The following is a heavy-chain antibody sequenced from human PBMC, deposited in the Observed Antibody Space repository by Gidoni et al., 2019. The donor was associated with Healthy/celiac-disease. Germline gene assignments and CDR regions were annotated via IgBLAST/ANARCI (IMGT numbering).Heavy chain of an antibody. Sequence: QVQLVQSGAEVKKPGASVKVSSKASGYTFTSYGISWVRQAPGHGLEWMGWISDYNSNTNYAQKLQGRVTMTTDTSTSTAYMELRSLRSDDTAVYYCARDYLLELSDGDWFDPWGQGTLVTVSS. CDR1: GYTFTSYG. CDR2: ISDYNSNT. CDR3: ARDYLLELSDGDWFDP. D-gene: IGHD1-7*01. V-gene: IGHV1-18*01. J-gene: IGHJ5*02.